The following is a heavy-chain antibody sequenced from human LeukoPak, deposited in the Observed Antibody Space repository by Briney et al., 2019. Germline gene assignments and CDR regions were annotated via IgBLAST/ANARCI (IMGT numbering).Heavy chain of an antibody. V-gene: IGHV1-2*02. CDR2: INPNSGGT. D-gene: IGHD4-17*01. Sequence: ASVKVSFKASGYTFNGHYMHWVRQAPGQGLEWMGWINPNSGGTNYAQKFQGRVTMTRDTSISTAYMELSRLRSDDTAVYYCARIDGDYGPYWGQGTLVTVSS. J-gene: IGHJ4*02. CDR1: GYTFNGHY. CDR3: ARIDGDYGPY.